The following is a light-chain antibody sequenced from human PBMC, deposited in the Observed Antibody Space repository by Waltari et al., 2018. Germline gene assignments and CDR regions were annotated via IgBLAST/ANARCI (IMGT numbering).Light chain of an antibody. CDR2: GNS. J-gene: IGLJ1*01. V-gene: IGLV1-40*01. CDR1: SSNIGAGYD. Sequence: QSVLTQPPSESGAPGQRVTIPCTGSSSNIGAGYDVPWYQQLPGTAPKLLIYGNSNRPSGVPDRFSGSKSGTSASLAITGLQAEDEADYYCQSYDSSLRGSIFGTGTKVSVL. CDR3: QSYDSSLRGSI.